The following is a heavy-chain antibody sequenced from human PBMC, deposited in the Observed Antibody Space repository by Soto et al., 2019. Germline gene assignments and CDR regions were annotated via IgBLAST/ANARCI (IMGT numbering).Heavy chain of an antibody. CDR2: IYYSGST. Sequence: SETLSLTCTVSGGSISSSSYYWGWIRQPPGKGLEWIGSIYYSGSTYYNPSLKSRVTISVDTSKNQFSLKLSSVTAADTAVYYCARHPDDYDFWSGYYTGSGAFDSWGQGTMVTVSS. CDR3: ARHPDDYDFWSGYYTGSGAFDS. CDR1: GGSISSSSYY. J-gene: IGHJ3*02. D-gene: IGHD3-3*01. V-gene: IGHV4-39*01.